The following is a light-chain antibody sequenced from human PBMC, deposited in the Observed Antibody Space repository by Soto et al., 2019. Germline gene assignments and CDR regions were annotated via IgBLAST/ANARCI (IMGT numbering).Light chain of an antibody. CDR1: NSHVGGYNY. V-gene: IGLV2-11*01. CDR3: CSYAGRYTVAV. J-gene: IGLJ2*01. CDR2: DVS. Sequence: QSALTQPRSVSGSPGQSVTISCTGTNSHVGGYNYVSWYQQHPGKAPKLMIYDVSKRPSGVPDRFSGSKSGDTASLTISGLQAEDEADYYCCSYAGRYTVAVFGGGTKVTVL.